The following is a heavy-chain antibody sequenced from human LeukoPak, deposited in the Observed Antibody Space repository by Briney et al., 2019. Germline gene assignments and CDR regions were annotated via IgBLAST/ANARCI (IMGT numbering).Heavy chain of an antibody. CDR2: TYSGGST. Sequence: PGGSLRLSCSASGFTDNSNYLTWVRQTPGKGLEWVSVTYSGGSTYYADSVKGRFTISRDNSKHTLSLQMNSLRAEDTAVYYCASLYCGGDCYPDYWGQGTLVTVSS. J-gene: IGHJ4*02. V-gene: IGHV3-66*01. CDR1: GFTDNSNY. CDR3: ASLYCGGDCYPDY. D-gene: IGHD2-21*02.